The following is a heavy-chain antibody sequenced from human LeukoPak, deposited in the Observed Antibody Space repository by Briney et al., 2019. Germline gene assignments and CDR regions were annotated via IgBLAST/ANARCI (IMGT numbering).Heavy chain of an antibody. CDR2: ISWNSGSI. CDR1: GFTFDDYA. Sequence: PGGSLRLSCAASGFTFDDYAMHWVRQAPGKGLEWVSGISWNSGSIGYADSVKGRFTISRDNAKNSLYLQMNSLRAEDTALYYCAKGETGIAVAGTVDYWGQGTLVTVSS. J-gene: IGHJ4*02. CDR3: AKGETGIAVAGTVDY. V-gene: IGHV3-9*01. D-gene: IGHD6-19*01.